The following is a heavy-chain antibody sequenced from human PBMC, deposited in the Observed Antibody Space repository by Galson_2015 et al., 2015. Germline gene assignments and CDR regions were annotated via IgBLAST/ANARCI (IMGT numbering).Heavy chain of an antibody. J-gene: IGHJ6*02. CDR3: TKRGMVGATGGMDV. CDR1: GFTLSSYG. D-gene: IGHD1-26*01. V-gene: IGHV3-30*18. CDR2: ISSDGSIE. Sequence: SLRLSCAASGFTLSSYGMHWVRQAPGKGLEWVAIISSDGSIEYYADSVKGRFTISRDNSKNTLYLQMNSLRVEDTAVFYCTKRGMVGATGGMDVWGQGTTVTVSS.